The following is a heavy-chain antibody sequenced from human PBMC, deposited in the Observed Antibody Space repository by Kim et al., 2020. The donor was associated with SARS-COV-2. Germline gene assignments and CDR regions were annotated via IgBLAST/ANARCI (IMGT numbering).Heavy chain of an antibody. CDR1: GFTFSDYY. CDR2: ISSSGSTI. Sequence: GGSLRLSCAASGFTFSDYYMSWIRQAPGKGLEWVSYISSSGSTIYYADSVKGRFTISRDNAKNSLYLQMNSLRAEDTAVYYCASRPYGGWPQDGYYYGMDVWGQGTTVTVSS. J-gene: IGHJ6*02. V-gene: IGHV3-11*01. CDR3: ASRPYGGWPQDGYYYGMDV. D-gene: IGHD6-19*01.